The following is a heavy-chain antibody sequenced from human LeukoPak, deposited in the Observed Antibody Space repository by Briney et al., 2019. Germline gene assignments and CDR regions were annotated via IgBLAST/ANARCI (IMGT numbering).Heavy chain of an antibody. CDR1: GFTFSSYA. CDR2: ISGSGGST. D-gene: IGHD4-17*01. Sequence: GGSLRLSCAASGFTFSSYAMSWVRQAPGKGLEWVSAISGSGGSTYYADSVKGRFTISRDNSKNTLYLQMNSLRAEDTAVYYCAKYHDYGDYDYYYYGMDVWGQGATVTVSS. J-gene: IGHJ6*02. V-gene: IGHV3-23*01. CDR3: AKYHDYGDYDYYYYGMDV.